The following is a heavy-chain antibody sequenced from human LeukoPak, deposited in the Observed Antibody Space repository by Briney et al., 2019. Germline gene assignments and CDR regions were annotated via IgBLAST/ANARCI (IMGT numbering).Heavy chain of an antibody. D-gene: IGHD1-26*01. CDR1: GFTFSSYA. V-gene: IGHV3-23*01. CDR2: ISGSGGST. CDR3: AKDRWELLGLFDY. J-gene: IGHJ4*02. Sequence: PGGSLRPSCAASGFTFSSYAMSWVRQAPGKGLEWVSAISGSGGSTYYADSVKGRFTISRDNSKNTLYLQMNSLRAEDTAVYYCAKDRWELLGLFDYWGQGTLVTVSS.